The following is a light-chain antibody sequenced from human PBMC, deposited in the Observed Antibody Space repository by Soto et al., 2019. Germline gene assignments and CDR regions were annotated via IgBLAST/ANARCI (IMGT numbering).Light chain of an antibody. CDR1: QSVSSN. J-gene: IGKJ5*01. Sequence: EIVMTQNTATLSVSPGERATLSCRASQSVSSNLAWYQQKPGQAPRLLIYGASTRATGIPARFSGSGSGTEFTLTISSLQSEDFAVYYCQQYNNWPPPIPFGQGRRLEIK. V-gene: IGKV3-15*01. CDR3: QQYNNWPPPIP. CDR2: GAS.